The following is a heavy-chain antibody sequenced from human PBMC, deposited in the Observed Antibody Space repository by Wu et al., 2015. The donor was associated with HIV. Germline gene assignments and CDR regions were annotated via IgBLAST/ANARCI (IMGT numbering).Heavy chain of an antibody. CDR2: IIPIFGTA. CDR1: GGTFSSYA. J-gene: IGHJ2*01. V-gene: IGHV1-69*12. Sequence: QVQLVQSGAEVKKPGSSVKVSCKASGGTFSSYAISWVRQAPGQGLEWMGGIIPIFGTANYAQKFQGRVTITADESTSTAYMELSSLRSEDTAVYYCARYTPDRSGYGDPWLDEHWYFDLWGRGTLVTVSS. CDR3: ARYTPDRSGYGDPWLDEHWYFDL. D-gene: IGHD3-22*01.